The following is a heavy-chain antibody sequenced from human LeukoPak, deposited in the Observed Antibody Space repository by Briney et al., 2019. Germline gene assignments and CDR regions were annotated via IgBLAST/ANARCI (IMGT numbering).Heavy chain of an antibody. Sequence: SETLSLTCAVYGGSFSGYYWSWIRQPPGKGLEWIGEINHSGSTNYNPSLKSRVTISVDTSKNQFSLKLSSVTAADTAVYFCARSYSGSYPPHFDYWGQGTLVTVSS. CDR3: ARSYSGSYPPHFDY. D-gene: IGHD1-26*01. V-gene: IGHV4-34*01. CDR2: INHSGST. CDR1: GGSFSGYY. J-gene: IGHJ4*02.